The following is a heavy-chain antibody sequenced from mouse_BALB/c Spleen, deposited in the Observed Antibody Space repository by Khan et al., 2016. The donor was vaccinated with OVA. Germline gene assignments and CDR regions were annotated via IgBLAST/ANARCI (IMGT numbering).Heavy chain of an antibody. CDR2: IRSKSHNYAT. J-gene: IGHJ4*01. Sequence: EVQLVESGGGLVQPKGSLKLSCAASGFTFNTYAMNWVRQAPGKGLEWVARIRSKSHNYATYYADSVKDRFTISRDDSQSMLYLQMTNLKTEDTATYYCVRIYDGFYYAMDYWGQGTSVTVSS. CDR1: GFTFNTYA. D-gene: IGHD2-3*01. CDR3: VRIYDGFYYAMDY. V-gene: IGHV10-1*02.